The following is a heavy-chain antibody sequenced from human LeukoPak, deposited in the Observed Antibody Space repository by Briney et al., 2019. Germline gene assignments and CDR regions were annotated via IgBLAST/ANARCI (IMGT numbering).Heavy chain of an antibody. CDR1: GYSISSGYY. Sequence: SETLSLTCTVSGYSISSGYYWGWIRQPPGKGLEWIGSIYHSGSTYYNPSLKSRVTISVDTSKNQFSLKLSSVTAADTAVYYCARGPITMVRGVTAPLYYMDVWGKGTTVTVSS. D-gene: IGHD3-10*01. CDR3: ARGPITMVRGVTAPLYYMDV. V-gene: IGHV4-38-2*02. CDR2: IYHSGST. J-gene: IGHJ6*03.